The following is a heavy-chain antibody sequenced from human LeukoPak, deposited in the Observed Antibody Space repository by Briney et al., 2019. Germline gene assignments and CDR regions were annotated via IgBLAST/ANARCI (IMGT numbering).Heavy chain of an antibody. CDR1: GFTFSSYW. CDR2: IKQDGSEK. D-gene: IGHD3-22*01. Sequence: PGGSLRLSCAASGFTFSSYWMSWVRQAPVKGLEWVANIKQDGSEKYYVDSVKGRFTISRDNAKNSLYLQMDSLRAEDTAVYYCARQNYYDSSGYYYSGFDYWGQGTLVTVSS. V-gene: IGHV3-7*01. J-gene: IGHJ4*02. CDR3: ARQNYYDSSGYYYSGFDY.